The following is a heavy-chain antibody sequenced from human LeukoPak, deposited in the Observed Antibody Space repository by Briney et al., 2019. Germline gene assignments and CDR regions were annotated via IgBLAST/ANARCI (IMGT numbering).Heavy chain of an antibody. CDR1: GGSFSGYY. Sequence: SETLSLTCAVYGGSFSGYYWSWIRQPPGKGLEWIGEINHSGSTNYNPSLKSRVTISVDTSKNQFSLKLSSVTAADTAVYYCAREGYDSSARYFDYWGQGTLVTVSS. CDR2: INHSGST. D-gene: IGHD3-22*01. J-gene: IGHJ4*02. CDR3: AREGYDSSARYFDY. V-gene: IGHV4-34*01.